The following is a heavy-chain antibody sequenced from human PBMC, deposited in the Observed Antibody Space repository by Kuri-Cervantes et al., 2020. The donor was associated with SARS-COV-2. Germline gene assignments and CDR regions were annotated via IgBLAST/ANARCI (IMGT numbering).Heavy chain of an antibody. J-gene: IGHJ4*02. CDR1: GYTFTGYY. Sequence: ASVKVSCKASGYTFTGYYMHWVRQAPGQGLEWMGLITPNGDLTLYAQNFQGRFTVTRDTSTRTVFIELSSLRSEDTAVYYCAREAAVAGKNFDYWGQGTLVTVSS. D-gene: IGHD6-13*01. V-gene: IGHV1-46*01. CDR3: AREAAVAGKNFDY. CDR2: ITPNGDLT.